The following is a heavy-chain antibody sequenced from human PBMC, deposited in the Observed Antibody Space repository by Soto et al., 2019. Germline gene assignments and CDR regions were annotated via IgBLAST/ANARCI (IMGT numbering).Heavy chain of an antibody. J-gene: IGHJ6*02. Sequence: QVQLVQSGAEVKKPGSSVKVSCKASGGSLSNYGISWVRQAPGQGLEWMGGIIPVFGTANSAQTFQGSVTITGDESTNIVYMDVTSLRSEDTAVYYCARGDATKIVVTTYYAMDVWGQGTTVTVSS. CDR3: ARGDATKIVVTTYYAMDV. V-gene: IGHV1-69*12. CDR2: IIPVFGTA. CDR1: GGSLSNYG. D-gene: IGHD4-17*01.